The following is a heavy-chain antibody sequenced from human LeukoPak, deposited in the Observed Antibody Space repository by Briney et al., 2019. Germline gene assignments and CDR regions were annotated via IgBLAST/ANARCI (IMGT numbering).Heavy chain of an antibody. CDR1: GYTFTTYG. Sequence: ASVKVSCKTSGYTFTTYGLSWVRQARGQGLEWMGWISGHNGNTNYAHKFQGRVSMTTDTPTRTAYMELKSLRSDDTAVYYCVLGDILTGYWPEYFPYWGQGTLVTVSS. CDR2: ISGHNGNT. D-gene: IGHD3-9*01. CDR3: VLGDILTGYWPEYFPY. V-gene: IGHV1-18*01. J-gene: IGHJ4*02.